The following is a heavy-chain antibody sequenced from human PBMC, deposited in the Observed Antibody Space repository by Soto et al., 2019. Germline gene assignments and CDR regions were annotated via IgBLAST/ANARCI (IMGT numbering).Heavy chain of an antibody. J-gene: IGHJ5*02. V-gene: IGHV1-3*01. CDR1: GYTFTSYA. CDR2: INAGNGNT. D-gene: IGHD6-19*01. Sequence: QVQLVQSGAEVKKPGASVKVSCKASGYTFTSYAMHWVRQAPGQRLEWMGWINAGNGNTKYSQKFQGRVTITRDTPASTAYRELSSLRSEDTAVYYCARGLGYSSVWFDPWGQGTLVTVSS. CDR3: ARGLGYSSVWFDP.